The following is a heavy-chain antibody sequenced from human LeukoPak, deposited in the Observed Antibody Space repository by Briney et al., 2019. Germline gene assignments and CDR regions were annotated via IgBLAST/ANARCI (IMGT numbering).Heavy chain of an antibody. V-gene: IGHV6-1*01. CDR1: GDSVSSNSAA. CDR2: TYYRSKWYN. CDR3: ARGRVTTIANYYYYYMDV. J-gene: IGHJ6*03. Sequence: SQTLSLTCAISGDSVSSNSAAWTWIRQSPSRGLEWLGRTYYRSKWYNDYEVSVQSQITINPDTSKNQFSLQLNSVTPEDTAVYYCARGRVTTIANYYYYYMDVWGKGTTVTVSS. D-gene: IGHD4-17*01.